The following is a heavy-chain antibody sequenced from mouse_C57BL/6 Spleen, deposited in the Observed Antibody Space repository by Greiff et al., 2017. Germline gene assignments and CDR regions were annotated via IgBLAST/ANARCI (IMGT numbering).Heavy chain of an antibody. CDR2: ISDGGSYT. CDR1: GFTFSSYA. V-gene: IGHV5-4*01. D-gene: IGHD1-1*01. J-gene: IGHJ2*01. Sequence: EVKLMESGGGLVKPGGSLKLSCAASGFTFSSYAMSWVRQTPEKRLEWVATISDGGSYTYYPDNVKGRFTISRDNAKNNLYLQMSHLKSEDTAMYYCARDRGSSRGDYWGQGTTLTVSS. CDR3: ARDRGSSRGDY.